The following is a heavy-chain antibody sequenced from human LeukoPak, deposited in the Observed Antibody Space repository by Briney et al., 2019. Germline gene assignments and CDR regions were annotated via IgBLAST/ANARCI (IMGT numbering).Heavy chain of an antibody. V-gene: IGHV3-30*18. CDR3: AKDKIFDY. Sequence: GSLRLSCAASGFTFSSYGMHWVRQAPGKGLEWVAVISYDGSNKYYADSVKGRFTISRDNSKNTLYLQMYSLRAEDTAVYYCAKDKIFDYWGQGTLVTVSS. CDR1: GFTFSSYG. CDR2: ISYDGSNK. J-gene: IGHJ4*02.